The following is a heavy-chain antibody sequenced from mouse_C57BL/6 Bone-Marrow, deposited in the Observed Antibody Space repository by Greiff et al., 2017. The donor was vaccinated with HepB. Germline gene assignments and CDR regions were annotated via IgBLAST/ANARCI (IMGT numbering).Heavy chain of an antibody. CDR3: ARVGDGYYGAMDY. J-gene: IGHJ4*01. D-gene: IGHD2-3*01. V-gene: IGHV5-16*01. Sequence: DVQLQESEGGLVQPGSSMKLSCTASGFTFSDYYMAWVRQVPEKGLEWVANINYDGSSTYYLDSLKSRFIISRDNAKNILYLQMSSLKSEETATYYCARVGDGYYGAMDYWGQGTSVTVSS. CDR2: INYDGSST. CDR1: GFTFSDYY.